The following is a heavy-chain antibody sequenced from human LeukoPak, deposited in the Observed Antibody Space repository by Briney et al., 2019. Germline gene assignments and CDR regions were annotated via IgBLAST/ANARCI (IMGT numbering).Heavy chain of an antibody. CDR2: ISGSGGST. V-gene: IGHV3-23*01. CDR1: GFTFSSYG. CDR3: AKMLWFGEFYYDNWFDP. J-gene: IGHJ5*02. Sequence: GGSLRLSCAASGFTFSSYGMSWVRQAPGKGLEWVSAISGSGGSTYYADSVKGRFTISRDNSKNTLYLQMNSLRAEDTAVYYCAKMLWFGEFYYDNWFDPWGQGTLVTVSS. D-gene: IGHD3-10*01.